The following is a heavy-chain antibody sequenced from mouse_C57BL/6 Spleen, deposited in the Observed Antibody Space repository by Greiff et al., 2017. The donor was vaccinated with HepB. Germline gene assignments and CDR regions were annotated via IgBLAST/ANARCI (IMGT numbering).Heavy chain of an antibody. CDR1: GYAFSSSW. V-gene: IGHV1-82*01. J-gene: IGHJ2*01. CDR2: IYPGDGDT. CDR3: ARRLFDY. Sequence: QVQLQQSGPELVKPGASVKISCKASGYAFSSSWMNWVKQRPGKGLEWIGRIYPGDGDTNYNGKFKGQATLTADKSSSTAYMQLSSLTSEDSAVYFCARRLFDYWGQGTTLTVSS.